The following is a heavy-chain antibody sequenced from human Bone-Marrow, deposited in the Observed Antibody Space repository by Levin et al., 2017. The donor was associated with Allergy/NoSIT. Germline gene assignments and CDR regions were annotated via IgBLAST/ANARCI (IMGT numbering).Heavy chain of an antibody. CDR1: GASISSNDYY. CDR3: ARDRDYYDSSGYDIVYYGMDV. J-gene: IGHJ6*02. D-gene: IGHD3-22*01. CDR2: IYSSGNT. Sequence: SETLSLTCTVSGASISSNDYYWSWIRQPPGKGLEWIGYIYSSGNTHYNPSLKSRVTMSLDASMNQISLKLNSVTAADTAVYYCARDRDYYDSSGYDIVYYGMDVWGQGTTVTVSS. V-gene: IGHV4-30-4*01.